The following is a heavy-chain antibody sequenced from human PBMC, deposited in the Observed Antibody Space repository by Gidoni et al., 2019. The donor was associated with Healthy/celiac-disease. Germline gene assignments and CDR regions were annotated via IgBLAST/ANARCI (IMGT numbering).Heavy chain of an antibody. Sequence: QVQLQQWGAGLSKPAETLSLTCAVYGWSFSGYYWSWRRRPPGKGLDGIGEINHSGSTKFNPSLKSRVTISVDTSKNQFYLKLRFVTAADTAVDYWAMGAFENKKGHMVVVPAARSYYYYGMDVWGQGTTVTVSS. V-gene: IGHV4-34*01. CDR1: GWSFSGYY. CDR2: INHSGST. D-gene: IGHD2-2*01. CDR3: AMGAFENKKGHMVVVPAARSYYYYGMDV. J-gene: IGHJ6*02.